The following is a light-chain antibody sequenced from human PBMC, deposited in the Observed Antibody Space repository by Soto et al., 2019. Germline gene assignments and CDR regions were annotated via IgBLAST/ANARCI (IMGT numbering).Light chain of an antibody. CDR3: KQYNTWPPFT. CDR1: QNIAGN. CDR2: GAS. J-gene: IGKJ5*01. V-gene: IGKV3-15*01. Sequence: EIVMTQSPATLSVSPGERATLSCRASQNIAGNLAWYQQKPGQAPRLLILGASTRATGIPARFSGSGSGTEFTLTITSLQSEDFAVYYCKQYNTWPPFTFGQGTRLEIK.